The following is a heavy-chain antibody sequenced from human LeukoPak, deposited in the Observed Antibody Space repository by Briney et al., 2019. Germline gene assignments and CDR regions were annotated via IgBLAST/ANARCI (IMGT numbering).Heavy chain of an antibody. D-gene: IGHD3-22*01. CDR1: GFTFSSYA. CDR3: AKLYYDSSGYYHVAAIPYYFDY. Sequence: GGSLRLSCAASGFTFSSYAMSWVRQAPGKGLEWVSAISGSGGSTYYADSVKGRFTISRDNSKNTLYLQMNSLRAEDTAVYYCAKLYYDSSGYYHVAAIPYYFDYRGQGTLVTVSS. CDR2: ISGSGGST. V-gene: IGHV3-23*01. J-gene: IGHJ4*02.